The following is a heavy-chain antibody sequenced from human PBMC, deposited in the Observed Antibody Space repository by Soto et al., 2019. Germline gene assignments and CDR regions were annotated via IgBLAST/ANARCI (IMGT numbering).Heavy chain of an antibody. Sequence: SETLSLTCDVSGASITTYYWSRIRQAPGKGLEWIGNVYHTGNTDYNSSLKSRVTISVDTSKNQFSLNMNSVTAADTAVYYCARRLFGSGWTLDSWGQGALVAVSS. J-gene: IGHJ4*02. V-gene: IGHV4-59*01. D-gene: IGHD6-19*01. CDR1: GASITTYY. CDR3: ARRLFGSGWTLDS. CDR2: VYHTGNT.